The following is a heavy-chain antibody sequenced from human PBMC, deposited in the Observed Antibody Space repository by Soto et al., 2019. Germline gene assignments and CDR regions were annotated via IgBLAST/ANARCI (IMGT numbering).Heavy chain of an antibody. V-gene: IGHV3-30*18. Sequence: QVQLVESGGGVVQPGRSLRLSCAASGFTFSSYGMYWVRQAPGEGLEWVVVISYDGSIQYYTDSAKGRFTISRDNSKSTLYLQMNSLRAEDTAVYYCAKEIRAYSSSWSFDYWGQGTLVTVSS. D-gene: IGHD6-13*01. CDR3: AKEIRAYSSSWSFDY. J-gene: IGHJ4*02. CDR2: ISYDGSIQ. CDR1: GFTFSSYG.